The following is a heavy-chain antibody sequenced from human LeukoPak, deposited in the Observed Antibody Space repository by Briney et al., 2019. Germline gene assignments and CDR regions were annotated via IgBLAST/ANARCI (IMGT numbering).Heavy chain of an antibody. J-gene: IGHJ3*02. Sequence: SETLSLTCAVYGGSFSGYYWSWIRQPPGKGLEWIGEINHSGSTNYNPSLKSRVTISVDTSKNQFSLKLSSVTAADTAVYYCARDDGAVEDAFDIWGQGTMVTVSS. D-gene: IGHD6-19*01. CDR3: ARDDGAVEDAFDI. CDR2: INHSGST. CDR1: GGSFSGYY. V-gene: IGHV4-34*01.